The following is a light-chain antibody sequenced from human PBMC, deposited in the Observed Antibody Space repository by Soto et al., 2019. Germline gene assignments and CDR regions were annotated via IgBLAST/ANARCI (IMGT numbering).Light chain of an antibody. V-gene: IGKV3-15*01. CDR2: GAS. CDR3: QQCNDWPRGT. J-gene: IGKJ2*01. CDR1: QSVNSY. Sequence: EIVMTQSPATLSVSPGERATLSCRASQSVNSYLAWYQQKPGQAPRLLIYGASTRASGIPARFSGSGSGTEFTLSIRSLQSEDFAVYYCQQCNDWPRGTFGQRTRREIK.